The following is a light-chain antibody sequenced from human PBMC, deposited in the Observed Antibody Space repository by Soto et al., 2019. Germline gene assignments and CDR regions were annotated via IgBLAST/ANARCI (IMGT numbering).Light chain of an antibody. CDR3: QQHNSYSPIT. CDR2: DAS. Sequence: IQITQLSSRLTHSVVAGHTVTCQSSQMISRWLAWYQQQPGKAPPLLIYDASSLESGVPPRFSGSGSSTEFTLTISSLQPADFATYYCQQHNSYSPITFGQGTRLDIK. V-gene: IGKV1-5*01. CDR1: QMISRW. J-gene: IGKJ5*01.